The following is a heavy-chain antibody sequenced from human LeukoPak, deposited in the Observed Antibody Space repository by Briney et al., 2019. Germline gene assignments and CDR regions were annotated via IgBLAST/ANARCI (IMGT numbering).Heavy chain of an antibody. CDR1: GGTFSSYA. D-gene: IGHD3-10*01. CDR2: IIPIFGTT. Sequence: SVKVSCKASGGTFSSYAISWVRQAPGQGLEWMGGIIPIFGTTNYAQKFQGRVTITADESTSTAYMELSSLRSEDTAVYYCARDSLIGGRYYYYGMDVWGQGTTVTVSS. CDR3: ARDSLIGGRYYYYGMDV. V-gene: IGHV1-69*13. J-gene: IGHJ6*02.